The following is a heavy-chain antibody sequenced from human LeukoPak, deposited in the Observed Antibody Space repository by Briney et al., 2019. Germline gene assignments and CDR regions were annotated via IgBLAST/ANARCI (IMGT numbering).Heavy chain of an antibody. CDR1: GFTVSSNY. CDR3: AKPTRGSRAYYGMDV. J-gene: IGHJ6*02. Sequence: GGSLRLSCAASGFTVSSNYMSWVRQAPGKGLEWVSAISSSGESTYSADSVKGRFTISRDNSKNILYLQMNSLRAEDTAVYYCAKPTRGSRAYYGMDVWGQGTTVTVSS. CDR2: ISSSGEST. V-gene: IGHV3-23*01. D-gene: IGHD2-15*01.